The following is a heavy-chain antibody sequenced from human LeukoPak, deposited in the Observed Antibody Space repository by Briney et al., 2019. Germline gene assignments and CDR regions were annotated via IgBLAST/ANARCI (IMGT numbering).Heavy chain of an antibody. V-gene: IGHV1-18*01. Sequence: ASVKVSCKASGYTFTSYGISWVRQAPGQGLEWMGWISAYNGNTNYAQKLQGRVTMTTDTSTCTAYMELRSLRSDDTAVYYCARRSSSWYGGLPYYYYGMDVWGQGTTVTVSS. D-gene: IGHD6-13*01. CDR3: ARRSSSWYGGLPYYYYGMDV. CDR1: GYTFTSYG. J-gene: IGHJ6*02. CDR2: ISAYNGNT.